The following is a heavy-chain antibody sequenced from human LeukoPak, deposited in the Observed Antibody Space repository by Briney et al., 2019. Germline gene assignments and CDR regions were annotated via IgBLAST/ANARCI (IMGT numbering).Heavy chain of an antibody. J-gene: IGHJ5*02. Sequence: GGSLRLSCAASGFTFSSYSMNWVRQAPGKGLEWVSSISSSSSYIYYADSVKGRFTISRDNAKNSLYLQMNSLRAEDTAVYYCARSSITIFGVVILLNWFDPWGQGTLVTVSS. CDR3: ARSSITIFGVVILLNWFDP. CDR1: GFTFSSYS. D-gene: IGHD3-3*01. CDR2: ISSSSSYI. V-gene: IGHV3-21*01.